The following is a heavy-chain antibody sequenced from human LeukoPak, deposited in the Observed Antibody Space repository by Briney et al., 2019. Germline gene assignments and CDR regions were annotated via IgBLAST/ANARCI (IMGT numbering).Heavy chain of an antibody. J-gene: IGHJ3*02. CDR2: IYYSGST. CDR3: ARAYCSGGSCYPGGGDDAFDI. V-gene: IGHV4-59*01. Sequence: SETLSLTCTVSGGSISSYYWSWIRQPPGKGLEWIGYIYYSGSTNYNPSLKSRVTISVDTSKNQFSLKLCSVTAADTAVYYCARAYCSGGSCYPGGGDDAFDIWGQGTMVTVSS. CDR1: GGSISSYY. D-gene: IGHD2-15*01.